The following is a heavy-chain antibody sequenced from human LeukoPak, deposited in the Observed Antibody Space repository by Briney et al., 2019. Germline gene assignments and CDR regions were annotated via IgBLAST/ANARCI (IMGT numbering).Heavy chain of an antibody. CDR3: AKGAGGVGSGIAGGLGY. CDR1: GFTFSSYA. J-gene: IGHJ4*02. V-gene: IGHV3-23*01. Sequence: GGSLILSCAASGFTFSSYAMAWVRQAPGKGLEWVSVTSGGGGSTYYADSVKGRFTISRDNSKNTLYLQMNSLKTEDTAVYYCAKGAGGVGSGIAGGLGYWGQGTLVTVSS. CDR2: TSGGGGST. D-gene: IGHD6-13*01.